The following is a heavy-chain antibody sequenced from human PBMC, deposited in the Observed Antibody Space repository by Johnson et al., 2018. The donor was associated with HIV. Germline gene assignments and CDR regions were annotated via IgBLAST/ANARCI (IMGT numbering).Heavy chain of an antibody. CDR3: ARETRSAAAGHGAFDV. CDR1: GFSFSDYA. J-gene: IGHJ3*01. D-gene: IGHD6-13*01. V-gene: IGHV3-30*14. CDR2: ISYDGSNK. Sequence: QVQLVESGGGVVQPGRSLRLSCAASGFSFSDYAMHWVRQAPGKGLEWVAVISYDGSNKYYADSVTGRFTISRDNSKNTLYLQMNSLRAEDTAVYYCARETRSAAAGHGAFDVWGQGTMVTVSS.